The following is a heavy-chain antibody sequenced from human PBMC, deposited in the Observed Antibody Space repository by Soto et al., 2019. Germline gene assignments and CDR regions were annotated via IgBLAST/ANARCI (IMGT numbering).Heavy chain of an antibody. Sequence: ASVKVSCKASGGTFSSYAISWVRQAPGQGLEWMGGIIPIFGTANYAQKFQGRVTITADESTSTAYMELSSLRSEDTAVYYCARASQPNYYGSGSYYMNGLYYWGQGTLVTVSS. CDR1: GGTFSSYA. V-gene: IGHV1-69*13. J-gene: IGHJ4*02. CDR2: IIPIFGTA. CDR3: ARASQPNYYGSGSYYMNGLYY. D-gene: IGHD3-10*01.